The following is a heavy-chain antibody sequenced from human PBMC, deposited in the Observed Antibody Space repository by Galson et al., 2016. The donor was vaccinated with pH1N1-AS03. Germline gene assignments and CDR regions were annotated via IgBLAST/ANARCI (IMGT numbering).Heavy chain of an antibody. D-gene: IGHD2-15*01. Sequence: SVKVSCKASGYTFTTYDINWVRQAPGQGLEWMGWMNPDSGNTGYAPSFQGRVTITRDTSISTAYMELSSLRSEDTAVYYCARGVVDCSGPACSGTQRFDPWGQGTLVTVSS. V-gene: IGHV1-8*03. CDR1: GYTFTTYD. CDR2: MNPDSGNT. CDR3: ARGVVDCSGPACSGTQRFDP. J-gene: IGHJ5*02.